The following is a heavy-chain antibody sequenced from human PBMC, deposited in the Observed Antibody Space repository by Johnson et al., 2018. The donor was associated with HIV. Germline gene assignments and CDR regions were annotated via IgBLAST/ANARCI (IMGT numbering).Heavy chain of an antibody. J-gene: IGHJ3*02. Sequence: QEKLVESGGGLVKPGGSLRLSCAASGFTFSDYYMSWIRQAPGKGLEWVSYISSSGSTIYYADSVKGRFTISRDNAKNSLYLQMNSLRAEDTAVYYCARDLVPYYYDSSGYSYAFDIWGQGTMVTVSS. D-gene: IGHD3-22*01. CDR1: GFTFSDYY. V-gene: IGHV3-11*04. CDR3: ARDLVPYYYDSSGYSYAFDI. CDR2: ISSSGSTI.